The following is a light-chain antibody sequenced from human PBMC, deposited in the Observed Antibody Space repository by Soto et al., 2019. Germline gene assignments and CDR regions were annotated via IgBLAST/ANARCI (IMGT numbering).Light chain of an antibody. V-gene: IGKV3-15*01. CDR2: DAS. J-gene: IGKJ4*01. CDR3: QQYYHRPPRS. Sequence: EVVMTQSPATLSVSPGERATLSCRASQTVTSNLACYQQKHGQAPSLLIYDASTRATDIPPRFSGSGSGTAFTLTISSLQFEDFEFNYCQQYYHRPPRSFGGGPRWRSN. CDR1: QTVTSN.